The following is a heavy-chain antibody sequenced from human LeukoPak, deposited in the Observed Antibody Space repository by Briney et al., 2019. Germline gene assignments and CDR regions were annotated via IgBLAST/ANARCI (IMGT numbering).Heavy chain of an antibody. CDR3: ARSGRGSYLSYYYYYYMDV. CDR1: GFTFSSYS. CDR2: ISSSSSYI. D-gene: IGHD1-26*01. V-gene: IGHV3-21*01. J-gene: IGHJ6*03. Sequence: GGSLRLSCAASGFTFSSYSMNWVRQAPGKGLEWVSSISSSSSYIYYADSVKGRFTISRDNAKNSLYLQMNSLRAEDTAVYYCARSGRGSYLSYYYYYYMDVWGKGTTVTVSS.